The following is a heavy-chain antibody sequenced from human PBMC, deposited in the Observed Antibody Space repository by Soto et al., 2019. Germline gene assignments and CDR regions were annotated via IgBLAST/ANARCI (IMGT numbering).Heavy chain of an antibody. D-gene: IGHD3-16*02. J-gene: IGHJ5*02. CDR2: IYYSGST. CDR1: GGSISSYY. Sequence: SETLSLTCTVSGGSISSYYWSWIRQPPGKGLEWIGYIYYSGSTNYNPSLKSRVTISVDTSKNQFSLKLSSVTAAGTAVYYCARADRNWFDPWGQGTLVTVSS. CDR3: ARADRNWFDP. V-gene: IGHV4-59*01.